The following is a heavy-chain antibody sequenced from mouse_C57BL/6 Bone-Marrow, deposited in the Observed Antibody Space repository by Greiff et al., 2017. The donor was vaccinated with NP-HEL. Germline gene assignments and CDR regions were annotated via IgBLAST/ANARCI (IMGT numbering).Heavy chain of an antibody. V-gene: IGHV1-55*01. CDR1: GYTFTSYW. D-gene: IGHD2-3*01. CDR3: ARSRFRWLLGD. CDR2: IYPGSGST. J-gene: IGHJ2*01. Sequence: QVQLQQPGAELVKPGASVKMSCKASGYTFTSYWITWVKQRPGQGLEWIGDIYPGSGSTNYNEKFKSKATLTVDKSSSTAYMQLSSLTSEDSAVYYCARSRFRWLLGDWGQGTTLTVSS.